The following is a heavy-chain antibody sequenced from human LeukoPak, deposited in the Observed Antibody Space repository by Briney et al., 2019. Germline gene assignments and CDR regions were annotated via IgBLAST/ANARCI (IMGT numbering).Heavy chain of an antibody. V-gene: IGHV3-13*01. J-gene: IGHJ2*01. CDR3: ARAAYSSTWYSRYFDL. D-gene: IGHD6-13*01. CDR2: IDTAGDT. CDR1: GFSFSNYD. Sequence: GGSLRLSCAASGFSFSNYDMHWVCHHTGIGLEWVSAIDTAGDTYYQGSVKGRSTISRENAKNFLYLQMNSLRAGDTAVYYCARAAYSSTWYSRYFDLWGRGTLVTVSS.